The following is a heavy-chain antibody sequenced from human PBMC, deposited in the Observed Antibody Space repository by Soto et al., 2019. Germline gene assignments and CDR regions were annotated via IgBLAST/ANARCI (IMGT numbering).Heavy chain of an antibody. V-gene: IGHV3-33*01. J-gene: IGHJ6*02. Sequence: PGGSLRLSCAASGFTFSSYGMHWVRQAPGKGLEWVAVIWYDGSNKYYADSVKGRFTISRDNSKNTLYLQMNSLRAEDTAVYYCARAEVIAVAGDYYYGMDVWGQGTTVTVS. D-gene: IGHD6-19*01. CDR3: ARAEVIAVAGDYYYGMDV. CDR1: GFTFSSYG. CDR2: IWYDGSNK.